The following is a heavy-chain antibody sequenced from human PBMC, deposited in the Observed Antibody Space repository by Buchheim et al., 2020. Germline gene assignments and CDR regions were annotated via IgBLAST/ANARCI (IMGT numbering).Heavy chain of an antibody. CDR2: IIPIFGTA. V-gene: IGHV1-69*01. CDR1: GGTFSSYA. J-gene: IGHJ6*02. D-gene: IGHD3-22*01. CDR3: ARVPFTGYDSSGYSRDYYGMDV. Sequence: KKPGSSVKVSCKASGGTFSSYAISWVRQAPGQGLEWMGGIIPIFGTANYAQKFQGRVTITADESTSTAYMELSSLRSEDTAVYYCARVPFTGYDSSGYSRDYYGMDVWGQGTT.